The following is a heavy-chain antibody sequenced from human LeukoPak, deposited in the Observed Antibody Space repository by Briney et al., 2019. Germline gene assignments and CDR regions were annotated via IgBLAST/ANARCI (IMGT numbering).Heavy chain of an antibody. CDR3: VRDKGSSCGEKYYFDF. Sequence: QPGGSLRLSCAASGFTFSTHAMIWVRQAPGKGPEWVSCMTGSGSGTYYTDSVKGRFSISRDDSKNTLYLQMNSLRAEDTAVYYCVRDKGSSCGEKYYFDFWGQGTLVTVSS. J-gene: IGHJ4*02. D-gene: IGHD6-13*01. V-gene: IGHV3-23*01. CDR1: GFTFSTHA. CDR2: MTGSGSGT.